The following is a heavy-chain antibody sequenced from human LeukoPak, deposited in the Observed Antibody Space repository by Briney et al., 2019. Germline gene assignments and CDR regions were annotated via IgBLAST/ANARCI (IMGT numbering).Heavy chain of an antibody. CDR2: ISYDGSNK. CDR1: GFTFSSYA. CDR3: TTDYSSTRDY. D-gene: IGHD6-13*01. Sequence: GRSLRLSCAASGFTFSSYAMHWVRQAPGKGLEWVAVISYDGSNKYYADSVKGRFTISRDNSKNTLYLQMNSLKTEDTAVYYCTTDYSSTRDYWGQGTLVTVSS. J-gene: IGHJ4*02. V-gene: IGHV3-30-3*01.